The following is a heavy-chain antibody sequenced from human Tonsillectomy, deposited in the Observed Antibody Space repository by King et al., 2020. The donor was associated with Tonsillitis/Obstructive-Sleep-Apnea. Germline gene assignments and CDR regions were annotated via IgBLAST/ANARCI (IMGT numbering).Heavy chain of an antibody. CDR1: GYTFTSYT. CDR3: ARYSTVTTLDY. D-gene: IGHD4-17*01. CDR2: INAGNGNT. J-gene: IGHJ4*02. V-gene: IGHV1-3*01. Sequence: QLVQSGAEVKKPGASVKVSCKASGYTFTSYTVHWVRQAPGQRLEWFGWINAGNGNTKYSQKFQGRVTITRYTSASTAYMELSSLRSEDTAVYYCARYSTVTTLDYWGQGTLVTVSS.